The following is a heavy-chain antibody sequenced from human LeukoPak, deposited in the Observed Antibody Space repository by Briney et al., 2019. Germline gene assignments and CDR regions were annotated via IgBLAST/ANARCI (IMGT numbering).Heavy chain of an antibody. Sequence: GGSLRLSCAASRFTFSSYGMTWVRQAPGKRLEWVSAISGSGGSTYYADSVKGRFTISRDNSKNTLYLQMNSLRAEDTAVYYCAKIPIYYYDSSGLIMAFDYWGQGTLVTVSS. CDR2: ISGSGGST. CDR1: RFTFSSYG. J-gene: IGHJ4*02. CDR3: AKIPIYYYDSSGLIMAFDY. D-gene: IGHD3-22*01. V-gene: IGHV3-23*01.